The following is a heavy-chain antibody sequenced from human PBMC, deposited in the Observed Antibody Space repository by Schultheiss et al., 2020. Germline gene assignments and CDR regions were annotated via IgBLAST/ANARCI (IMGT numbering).Heavy chain of an antibody. D-gene: IGHD4-17*01. CDR2: ISGSGGST. CDR1: GFTFSSYA. Sequence: GGSLRLSCAASGFTFSSYAMSWVRQAPGKGLEWVSAISGSGGSTYYADSVKGRFTISRDNSKNTLYLQMNSLRAEDTAVYYCARVPLAYGDLELFDYWGQGTLVTVSS. V-gene: IGHV3-23*01. J-gene: IGHJ4*02. CDR3: ARVPLAYGDLELFDY.